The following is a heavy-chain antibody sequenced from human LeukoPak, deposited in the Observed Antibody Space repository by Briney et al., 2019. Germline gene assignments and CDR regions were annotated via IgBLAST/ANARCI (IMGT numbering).Heavy chain of an antibody. CDR3: ARCDSSGYWYGMDV. CDR1: GYTFTSYD. CDR2: MNPNSGNT. J-gene: IGHJ6*02. V-gene: IGHV1-8*01. Sequence: ASVKVSCKASGYTFTSYDINRVRQATGQGLEWMGWMNPNSGNTGYAQKFQGRVTMTTDTSTSTAYMELRSLRSDDTAVYYCARCDSSGYWYGMDVWGQGTTVTVSS. D-gene: IGHD3-22*01.